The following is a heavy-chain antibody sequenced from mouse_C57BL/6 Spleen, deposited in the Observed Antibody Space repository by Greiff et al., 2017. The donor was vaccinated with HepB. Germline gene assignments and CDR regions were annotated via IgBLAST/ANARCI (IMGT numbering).Heavy chain of an antibody. CDR1: GYSITSGYY. Sequence: ESGPGLVKPSQSLSLTCSVTGYSITSGYYWNWIRQFPGNKLEWMGYISYDGSNNYNPSLKNRISITRDTSKNQFFLKLNSVTTEDTATYYCAREDWDEGYAMDYWGQGTSVTVSS. CDR3: AREDWDEGYAMDY. CDR2: ISYDGSN. V-gene: IGHV3-6*01. D-gene: IGHD4-1*01. J-gene: IGHJ4*01.